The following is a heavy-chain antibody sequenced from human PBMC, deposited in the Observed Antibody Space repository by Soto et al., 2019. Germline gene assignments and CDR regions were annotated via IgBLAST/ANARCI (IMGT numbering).Heavy chain of an antibody. V-gene: IGHV3-48*03. CDR2: ISSSGSTI. CDR3: ASIAARVAEY. CDR1: GFTFSSYE. Sequence: PGGSLRLSCAASGFTFSSYEMNWVRQAPGKGLEWVSYISSSGSTIYYADSVKGRFTISRDNAKNSLYLQMNSLRAEDTAVYYCASIAARVAEYWGQGTLVTVSS. D-gene: IGHD6-13*01. J-gene: IGHJ4*02.